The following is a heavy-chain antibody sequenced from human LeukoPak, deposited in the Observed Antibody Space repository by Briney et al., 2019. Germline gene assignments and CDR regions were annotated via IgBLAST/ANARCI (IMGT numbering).Heavy chain of an antibody. Sequence: GGSLRLSCAASGFTFSSYAMSWVRQAPGKGLEWVSAISGSGGSTYYADSVKGRFTIPRDNSKNTLYLQMNSLRAEDTAVYYCAKSFISWFGEPPDYWGQGTLVTVSS. CDR2: ISGSGGST. V-gene: IGHV3-23*01. J-gene: IGHJ4*02. D-gene: IGHD3-10*01. CDR1: GFTFSSYA. CDR3: AKSFISWFGEPPDY.